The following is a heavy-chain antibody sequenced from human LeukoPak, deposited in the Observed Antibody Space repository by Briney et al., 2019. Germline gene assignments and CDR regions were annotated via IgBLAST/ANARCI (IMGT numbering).Heavy chain of an antibody. CDR1: GFTFSHYW. J-gene: IGHJ4*02. D-gene: IGHD2-21*02. Sequence: PGGSLRLSCAASGFTFSHYWMSWVRQAPGKGLEWVANIKENGSEKYYVDSVKGRFTISRDNAKNSLYLQMNSLRVEDTAVYYCARETAARLDYWGQGTLVTVSS. CDR2: IKENGSEK. V-gene: IGHV3-7*04. CDR3: ARETAARLDY.